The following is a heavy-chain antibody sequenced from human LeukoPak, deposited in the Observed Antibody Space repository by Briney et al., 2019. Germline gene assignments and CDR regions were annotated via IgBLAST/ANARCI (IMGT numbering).Heavy chain of an antibody. V-gene: IGHV4-4*09. CDR3: ARHRAEMATIMDDAFDI. Sequence: SETLSLTCTVSGSSIGTYSWSWIRQPPGKGLEWVGYIYTTGSTHYNPSLKSRVTMSLDTSKNQFSLRLSSVTAADTAVFYCARHRAEMATIMDDAFDIWGQGTMVTVSS. D-gene: IGHD5-24*01. CDR1: GSSIGTYS. CDR2: IYTTGST. J-gene: IGHJ3*02.